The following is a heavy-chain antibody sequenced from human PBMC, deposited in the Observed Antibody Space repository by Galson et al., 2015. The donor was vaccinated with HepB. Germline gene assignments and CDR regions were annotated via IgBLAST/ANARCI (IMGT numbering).Heavy chain of an antibody. CDR3: ARWGRSDWFDP. CDR2: IYPGDSDT. V-gene: IGHV5-51*01. Sequence: QSGAEVKKPGESLKISCKGSGYSFSRDWIGWVRQMPGKGLEWMGIIYPGDSDTRYSPSFQGQVTISADTSISTAYLQWSSLKASDTALYYCARWGRSDWFDPWGQGTLVTVSS. CDR1: GYSFSRDW. J-gene: IGHJ5*02. D-gene: IGHD3-16*01.